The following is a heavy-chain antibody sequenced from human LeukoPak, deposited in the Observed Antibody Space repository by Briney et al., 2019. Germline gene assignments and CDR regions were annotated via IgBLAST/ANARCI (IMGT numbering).Heavy chain of an antibody. CDR1: GFIFSTYD. CDR3: VIGPRQRRGLNTY. V-gene: IGHV3-23*01. Sequence: PGGSLRLSCAASGFIFSTYDMSWVRQSPGKGLEWVSGISRSGSASYYTDPVKGRFTISRDNSRNTLFLEMNNLRAEDTAIYYCVIGPRQRRGLNTYWGQGTLVTVSS. CDR2: ISRSGSAS. J-gene: IGHJ4*02. D-gene: IGHD3/OR15-3a*01.